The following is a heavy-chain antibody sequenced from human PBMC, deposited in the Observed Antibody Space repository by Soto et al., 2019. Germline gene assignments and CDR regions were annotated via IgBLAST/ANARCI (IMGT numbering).Heavy chain of an antibody. V-gene: IGHV1-69*13. D-gene: IGHD6-19*01. CDR3: ARDPRLSSGAPGYFDY. CDR2: IIPIFGTA. Sequence: GASVKVSCKASGGTFSSYAISWVRQAPGQGLEWMGGIIPIFGTANYAQKFQGRVTITADESTSTAYMELSSLRSEDTAVYYCARDPRLSSGAPGYFDYWGQGTLVTVSS. J-gene: IGHJ4*02. CDR1: GGTFSSYA.